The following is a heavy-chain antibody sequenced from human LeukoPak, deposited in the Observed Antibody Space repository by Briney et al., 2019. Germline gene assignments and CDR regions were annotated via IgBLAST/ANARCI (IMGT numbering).Heavy chain of an antibody. D-gene: IGHD2-2*01. V-gene: IGHV3-9*03. J-gene: IGHJ2*01. CDR3: AKSVVPAAGDWYFDL. CDR2: ISWNSGSI. Sequence: GRPLRLSCAASGFTFDDYAMHWVRQAPGKGLEWVSGISWNSGSIGYADSVKGRFTISRGNAKNSLYLQMNSLRAEDMALYYCAKSVVPAAGDWYFDLWGRGTLVTVSS. CDR1: GFTFDDYA.